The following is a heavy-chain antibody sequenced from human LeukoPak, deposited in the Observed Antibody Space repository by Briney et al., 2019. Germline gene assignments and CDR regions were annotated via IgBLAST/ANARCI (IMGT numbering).Heavy chain of an antibody. CDR3: VRDELEKYYSYMDV. Sequence: PGGSLRLSCVASGFTFSSYSMNWVRQAPGKGLEWISSISSSSRNTYYADSVKGRFTISRDNSKDSLYLQMNSLRAEDTAVYYCVRDELEKYYSYMDVWGKGTPVTVSS. J-gene: IGHJ6*03. CDR1: GFTFSSYS. CDR2: ISSSSRNT. V-gene: IGHV3-48*01. D-gene: IGHD6-13*01.